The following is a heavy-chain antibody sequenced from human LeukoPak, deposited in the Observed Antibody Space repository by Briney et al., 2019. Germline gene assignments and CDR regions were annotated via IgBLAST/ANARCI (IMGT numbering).Heavy chain of an antibody. CDR2: ISSSSSYI. J-gene: IGHJ6*02. V-gene: IGHV3-21*01. Sequence: PGGSLRLSCAASGFTFSSYSMNWVRQAPGKGLEWVSSISSSSSYIYYADSVKGRFTISRDNAKNSLYLQMNSLRAEDTAVYYCARDLDVAAADHYYYGMDVWGQGTTVTVSS. CDR3: ARDLDVAAADHYYYGMDV. CDR1: GFTFSSYS. D-gene: IGHD6-13*01.